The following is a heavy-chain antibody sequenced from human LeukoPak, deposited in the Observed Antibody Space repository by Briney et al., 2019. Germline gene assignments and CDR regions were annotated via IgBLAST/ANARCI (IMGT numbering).Heavy chain of an antibody. CDR2: IIPIFGTA. Sequence: EASVKVSCKASGGTFSSYAISWVRQAPGQGLERMGRIIPIFGTANYAQKFQGGVTITTDESTSTAYMELSSLRSEDTAVYYCARGSVDTAMAYYFDYWGQGTLVTVSS. J-gene: IGHJ4*02. CDR3: ARGSVDTAMAYYFDY. D-gene: IGHD5-18*01. CDR1: GGTFSSYA. V-gene: IGHV1-69*05.